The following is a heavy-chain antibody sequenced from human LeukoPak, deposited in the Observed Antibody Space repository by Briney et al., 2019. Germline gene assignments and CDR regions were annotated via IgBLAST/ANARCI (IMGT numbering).Heavy chain of an antibody. CDR2: INPSGGST. D-gene: IGHD6-19*01. J-gene: IGHJ4*02. V-gene: IGHV1-46*01. Sequence: VASVRVSCKASGYTFTSYYMHWVRQAPGQGLEWMGIINPSGGSTSYAQKFQGRVTMTRDTSTSTVYMELSSLRSEDTAVYYCARALAVAGIDYWGQGTLVTVSS. CDR1: GYTFTSYY. CDR3: ARALAVAGIDY.